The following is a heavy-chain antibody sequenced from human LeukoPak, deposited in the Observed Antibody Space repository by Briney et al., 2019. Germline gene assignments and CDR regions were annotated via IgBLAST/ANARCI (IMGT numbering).Heavy chain of an antibody. V-gene: IGHV4-4*07. J-gene: IGHJ5*02. D-gene: IGHD3-22*01. CDR2: IYSSGST. CDR3: ARGLSDSSGYYYGGRFDP. Sequence: PSETLSLTCTVSGGSISAYFWGWIRQPAGKGLEWIGHIYSSGSTNYNPSLKSRVTISGDTSKNQFSLRLSSVTAADTAVYYCARGLSDSSGYYYGGRFDPWGQGTLVTVSS. CDR1: GGSISAYF.